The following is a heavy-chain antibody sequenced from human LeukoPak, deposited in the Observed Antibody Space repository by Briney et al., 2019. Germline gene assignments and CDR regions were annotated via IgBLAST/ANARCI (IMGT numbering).Heavy chain of an antibody. CDR2: MNPNSGNT. J-gene: IGHJ4*02. CDR1: GYTFTSYD. CDR3: ARHNGDHYYFDY. D-gene: IGHD4-17*01. Sequence: ASVKVSCKASGYTFTSYDINWVRQATGQGLEWMGWMNPNSGNTGYAQKFQGRVTMTRNTSISTAYMELSSLRSEDTAVYYCARHNGDHYYFDYWGQGILVTVSS. V-gene: IGHV1-8*01.